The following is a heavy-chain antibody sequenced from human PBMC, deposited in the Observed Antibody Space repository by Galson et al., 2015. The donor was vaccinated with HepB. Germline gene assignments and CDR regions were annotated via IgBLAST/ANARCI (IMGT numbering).Heavy chain of an antibody. Sequence: SLRLSCAASGFTFSSYAMHWVRQAPGKGLEWVAVISYDGSNKYYADSVKGRFTISRDNSKNTLYLQMSSLRAEDTAVYYCARDWGRYCSSTSCYPNDYWGQGTLVTVSS. J-gene: IGHJ4*02. V-gene: IGHV3-30-3*01. CDR1: GFTFSSYA. CDR2: ISYDGSNK. CDR3: ARDWGRYCSSTSCYPNDY. D-gene: IGHD2-2*01.